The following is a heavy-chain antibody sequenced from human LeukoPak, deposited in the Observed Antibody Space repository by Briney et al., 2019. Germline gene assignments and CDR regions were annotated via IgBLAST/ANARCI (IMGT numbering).Heavy chain of an antibody. CDR2: ISCSGGGT. V-gene: IGHV3-23*01. CDR3: AKRGVVIRVILVGFHKEAYYFDS. D-gene: IGHD3-22*01. Sequence: GGSLRLSGACSGITLSNYGMSWVRQAPGKGLEGVAGISCSGGGTNYADSVKGRFTISRDNPKNTLYLQMNSLGAEATAVYFCAKRGVVIRVILVGFHKEAYYFDSWGQGALVTVSS. J-gene: IGHJ4*02. CDR1: GITLSNYG.